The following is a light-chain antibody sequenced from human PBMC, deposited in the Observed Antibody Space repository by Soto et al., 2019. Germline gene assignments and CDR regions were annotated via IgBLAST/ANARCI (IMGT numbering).Light chain of an antibody. CDR1: HNDIGTYDY. CDR2: GVT. Sequence: QSALTQPTSVSGSPGQSITISCTGNHNDIGTYDYVSWYQQHPGRAPRLLIHGVTTRPSGISGRFSASKSGLTASLTISGLPPEDEADYYCSSFTSNRIYVFGPGTKV. J-gene: IGLJ1*01. V-gene: IGLV2-14*03. CDR3: SSFTSNRIYV.